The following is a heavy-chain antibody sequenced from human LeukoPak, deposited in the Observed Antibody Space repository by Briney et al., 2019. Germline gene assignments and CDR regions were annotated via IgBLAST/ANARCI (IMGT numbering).Heavy chain of an antibody. CDR3: ARWGYFDSSAYFVVDY. D-gene: IGHD3-22*01. J-gene: IGHJ4*02. CDR1: GGSISRYY. CDR2: IHYSGST. V-gene: IGHV4-59*01. Sequence: SETLSLTCAVSGGSISRYYWNWIRQPPGERLEWIGWIHYSGSTAYNPSLESRVTMSVDTSKNHISLEMTSVTAADTATYYCARWGYFDSSAYFVVDYWGQGVPVTVSS.